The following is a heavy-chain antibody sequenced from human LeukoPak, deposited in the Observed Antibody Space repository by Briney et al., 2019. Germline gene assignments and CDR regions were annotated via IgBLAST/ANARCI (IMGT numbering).Heavy chain of an antibody. CDR2: IYTSGST. J-gene: IGHJ5*02. V-gene: IGHV4-4*07. CDR3: ARGPGVPAAIPSGSAP. CDR1: GGSISSYY. D-gene: IGHD2-2*01. Sequence: SETLSLTCTVSGGSISSYYWSWIRQPAGKGLEWIGRIYTSGSTNYNPSLKSRVTMSVDTSKNQFSLKLSSVTAADTAVYYGARGPGVPAAIPSGSAPGGKGTLVTASS.